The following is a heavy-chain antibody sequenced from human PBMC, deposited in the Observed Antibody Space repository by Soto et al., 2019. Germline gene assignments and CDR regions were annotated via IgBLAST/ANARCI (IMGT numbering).Heavy chain of an antibody. CDR1: GFTFSDYY. CDR3: ARKGIQLWFPFDY. D-gene: IGHD5-18*01. Sequence: GGSLRLSCAASGFTFSDYYMSWIRQAPGKGLEWVSYISSSSSYTNYADSVKGRFTISRDNAKNSLYLQMNSLRAEDTAVYYCARKGIQLWFPFDYWGQGTLVTVSS. V-gene: IGHV3-11*06. J-gene: IGHJ4*02. CDR2: ISSSSSYT.